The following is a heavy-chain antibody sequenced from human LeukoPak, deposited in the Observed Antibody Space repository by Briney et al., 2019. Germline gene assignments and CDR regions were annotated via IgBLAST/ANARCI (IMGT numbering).Heavy chain of an antibody. CDR1: GGTFSSYA. CDR2: IIPILGTA. Sequence: SVKVSCKASGGTFSSYAISWVRQAPGQGREWMGGIIPILGTANYAQKFQGRVTITADESTSTAYMELSSLRSEDTAVYYCASFGRVGWSGEPRYYWYFDLWGRGTLVTVSS. CDR3: ASFGRVGWSGEPRYYWYFDL. D-gene: IGHD3-3*01. J-gene: IGHJ2*01. V-gene: IGHV1-69*13.